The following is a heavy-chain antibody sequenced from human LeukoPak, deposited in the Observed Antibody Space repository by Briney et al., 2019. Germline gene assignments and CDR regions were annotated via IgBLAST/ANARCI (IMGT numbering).Heavy chain of an antibody. CDR1: GGSISSYY. CDR2: IYYSGST. Sequence: RSSGTLSLTCTVSGGSISSYYWSWIWQPPGKGLEWIGYIYYSGSTNYNPSLKSRVTISVDTSKNQLSLMLSSVTAADTAVYYCARSNSYRYYYYYYGMDVWGQGTTVTVSS. D-gene: IGHD1-1*01. V-gene: IGHV4-59*08. CDR3: ARSNSYRYYYYYYGMDV. J-gene: IGHJ6*02.